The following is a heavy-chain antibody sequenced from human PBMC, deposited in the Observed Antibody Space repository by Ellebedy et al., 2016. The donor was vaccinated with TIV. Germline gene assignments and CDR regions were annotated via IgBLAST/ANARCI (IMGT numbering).Heavy chain of an antibody. CDR3: AKEYDSRGYGAYFDH. CDR2: ILYAGSTK. CDR1: GFTFSTYG. Sequence: GESLKISCAASGFTFSTYGMQWVRQAPGKGLEWVAVILYAGSTKYYADSVKGRFTISRDNSKNTMYLQMNSLRAEDTAVYYCAKEYDSRGYGAYFDHWGQGTLVTVSS. D-gene: IGHD3-22*01. J-gene: IGHJ4*02. V-gene: IGHV3-30*18.